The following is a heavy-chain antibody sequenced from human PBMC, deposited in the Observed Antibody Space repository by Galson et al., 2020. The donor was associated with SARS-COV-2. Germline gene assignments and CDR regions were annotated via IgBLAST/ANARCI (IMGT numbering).Heavy chain of an antibody. CDR2: IYSTGST. Sequence: SETLSLTCSVSGGSINSYYWSWIRQPAGKGLEWIGRIYSTGSTNYNPSLKSRVTMSIDTSKNQFSLKLTSVTAADTAVYYCARFRMPYAVGWPFDYWGQGTLVTVSS. D-gene: IGHD6-19*01. J-gene: IGHJ4*02. CDR1: GGSINSYY. V-gene: IGHV4-4*07. CDR3: ARFRMPYAVGWPFDY.